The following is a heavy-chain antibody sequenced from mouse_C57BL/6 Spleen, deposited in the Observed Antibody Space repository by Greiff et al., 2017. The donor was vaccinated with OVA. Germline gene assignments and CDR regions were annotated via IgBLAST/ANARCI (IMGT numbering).Heavy chain of an antibody. J-gene: IGHJ4*01. CDR1: GYTFTSYW. V-gene: IGHV1-55*01. CDR2: IYPGSGST. CDR3: ARAQNTTVVADYAMGC. Sequence: QVQLQQPGAELVKPGASVKMSCKASGYTFTSYWITWVKQRPGQGLEGIGDIYPGSGSTNYNEKFKSKATLPVDTSSSTAYMQLSSLTSEDSAVYYCARAQNTTVVADYAMGCWGKGTSVTVSS. D-gene: IGHD1-1*01.